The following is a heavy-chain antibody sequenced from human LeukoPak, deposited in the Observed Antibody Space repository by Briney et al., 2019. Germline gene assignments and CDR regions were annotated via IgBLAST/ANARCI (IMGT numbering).Heavy chain of an antibody. CDR3: ATYRQVLLPFES. CDR1: GFTFSTFA. V-gene: IGHV3-23*01. Sequence: GGSLRLSCAASGFTFSTFAMIWVRQPPGKGLEWVSSIFPSGGEIHYADSVRDRFTISRDNSKSTLSLQMNSLRAEDTAIYYCATYRQVLLPFESWGQGTLVTVSS. CDR2: IFPSGGEI. D-gene: IGHD2-8*02. J-gene: IGHJ4*02.